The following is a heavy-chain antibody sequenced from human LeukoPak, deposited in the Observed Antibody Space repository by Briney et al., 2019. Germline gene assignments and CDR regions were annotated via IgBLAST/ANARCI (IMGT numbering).Heavy chain of an antibody. V-gene: IGHV4-4*07. CDR2: IYTSGST. J-gene: IGHJ4*02. D-gene: IGHD3-22*01. CDR3: ARASYSYDINGWVPFDY. Sequence: SXGSLRLSCAASGFTFSSYEINWIRQPAGKGLEWIGRIYTSGSTNYNPSLKSRVTISGDKYKKQFSLRRRSLNAADTAVYYCARASYSYDINGWVPFDYWGQGTLVTVSS. CDR1: GFTFSSYE.